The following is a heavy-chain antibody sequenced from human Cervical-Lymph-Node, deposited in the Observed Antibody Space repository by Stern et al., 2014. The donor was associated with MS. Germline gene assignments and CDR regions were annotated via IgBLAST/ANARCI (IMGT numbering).Heavy chain of an antibody. CDR3: ARGNGAGYYYYYYGMDV. CDR2: IIPIFGTA. CDR1: GGTFSSYA. V-gene: IGHV1-69*01. D-gene: IGHD1-1*01. Sequence: MQLVESGAEVKKPGSSVKVSCKASGGTFSSYAISWVRQAPGQGLEWMGGIIPIFGTANYAQKFQGRVTITADESTSTAYMELSSLRSEDTAVYYCARGNGAGYYYYYYGMDVWGQGTTVTVSS. J-gene: IGHJ6*02.